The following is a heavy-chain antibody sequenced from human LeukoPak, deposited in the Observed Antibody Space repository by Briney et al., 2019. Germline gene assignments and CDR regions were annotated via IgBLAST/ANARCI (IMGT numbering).Heavy chain of an antibody. D-gene: IGHD3-10*01. V-gene: IGHV3-53*01. CDR1: GFTVSSNY. Sequence: GGSLRLSCAASGFTVSSNYMSWVRQAPGKGLEWVSVIYSGGSTYYSDSVKGRFTISRDNSKSTLYIQMNSLRAEDTAVYYCARAKPKNMVRGLIMRRESRYYFDYWGQGTLVTVSS. CDR3: ARAKPKNMVRGLIMRRESRYYFDY. J-gene: IGHJ4*02. CDR2: IYSGGST.